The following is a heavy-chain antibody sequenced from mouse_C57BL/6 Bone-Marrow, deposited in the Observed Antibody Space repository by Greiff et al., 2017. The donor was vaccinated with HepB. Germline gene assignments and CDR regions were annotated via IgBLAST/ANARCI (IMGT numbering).Heavy chain of an antibody. CDR1: GYSFTDYN. V-gene: IGHV1-39*01. CDR3: ATAYYSNYVDAMDY. Sequence: EVQLQQSGPELVKPGASVKISCKASGYSFTDYNMNWVKQSNGKSLEWIGVINPNYGTTSYNQKFKGKATLTVDQSSSTAYMQLNSLTSEDSAVYYWATAYYSNYVDAMDYWGQGTSVTVSS. D-gene: IGHD2-5*01. CDR2: INPNYGTT. J-gene: IGHJ4*01.